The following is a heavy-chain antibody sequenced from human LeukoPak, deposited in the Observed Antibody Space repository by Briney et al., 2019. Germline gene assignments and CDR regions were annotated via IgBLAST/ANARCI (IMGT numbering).Heavy chain of an antibody. CDR3: ARESGSSGWIPVLRSSPYYYYGMDV. Sequence: GASVKVSCKASGYTFTSYGISWVRQAPGQGLEGMGWINAYNGNTNYAQKLQGRVTMTTDTSTSTAYMELRSLRSDDTAVYYCARESGSSGWIPVLRSSPYYYYGMDVWGQGTTVTVSS. D-gene: IGHD6-19*01. J-gene: IGHJ6*02. CDR2: INAYNGNT. V-gene: IGHV1-18*01. CDR1: GYTFTSYG.